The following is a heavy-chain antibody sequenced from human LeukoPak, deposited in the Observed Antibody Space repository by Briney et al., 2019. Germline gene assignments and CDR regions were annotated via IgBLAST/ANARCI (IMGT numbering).Heavy chain of an antibody. D-gene: IGHD5-18*01. Sequence: SGTLSLTCTVSGYSVSSGYYWGWIRQPPGNGLEWIGSIYHSGRTYYNPSLKSRVTISVDTSKNQFSLKLSSVTAADTAVYYCAAADSAMVAFDPWGPGTLVTVSS. J-gene: IGHJ5*02. CDR3: AAADSAMVAFDP. CDR2: IYHSGRT. CDR1: GYSVSSGYY. V-gene: IGHV4-38-2*02.